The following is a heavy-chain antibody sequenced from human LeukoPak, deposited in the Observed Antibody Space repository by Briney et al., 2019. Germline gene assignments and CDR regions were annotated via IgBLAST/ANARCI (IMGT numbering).Heavy chain of an antibody. V-gene: IGHV3-30*03. CDR3: ARCPESSGYYYELDS. Sequence: GRSLRLSCAASGFTFSLYGMHWVRQAPGKGLEWVAVISYHGNNEYYADSVKGRFTISRDNSKNTLYLQMNSLTAEDTAVYYCARCPESSGYYYELDSWGQGPLVTVSS. CDR1: GFTFSLYG. J-gene: IGHJ4*02. CDR2: ISYHGNNE. D-gene: IGHD3-22*01.